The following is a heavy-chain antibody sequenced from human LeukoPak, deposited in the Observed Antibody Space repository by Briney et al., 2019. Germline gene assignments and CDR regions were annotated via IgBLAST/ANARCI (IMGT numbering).Heavy chain of an antibody. CDR3: AKEYREVVTASDY. V-gene: IGHV3-30*02. CDR2: IRYDGSNK. D-gene: IGHD2-21*02. CDR1: GFTFSGYG. J-gene: IGHJ4*02. Sequence: PGGSLRLSCAASGFTFSGYGMHWVRQAPGKGLEWVAFIRYDGSNKYYADSVKGRFTISRDNSKNTLYLQMNSLRAEDTAVYYCAKEYREVVTASDYWGQGTLVTVSS.